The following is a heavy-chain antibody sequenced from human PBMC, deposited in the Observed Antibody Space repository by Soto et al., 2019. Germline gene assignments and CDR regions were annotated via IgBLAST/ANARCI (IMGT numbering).Heavy chain of an antibody. D-gene: IGHD3-3*01. CDR3: ARTLVYDFWSGYLRDDAFDI. CDR2: MNPNSGNT. V-gene: IGHV1-8*01. CDR1: GYTFTSYD. J-gene: IGHJ3*02. Sequence: QVQLVQSGAEVKKPGASVKVSCQASGYTFTSYDINWVRQATGQGLEWMGWMNPNSGNTGYAQKFQGRVTMTRNTSISTAYMELSSLRSEDTAVYYCARTLVYDFWSGYLRDDAFDIWGQGTMVTVSS.